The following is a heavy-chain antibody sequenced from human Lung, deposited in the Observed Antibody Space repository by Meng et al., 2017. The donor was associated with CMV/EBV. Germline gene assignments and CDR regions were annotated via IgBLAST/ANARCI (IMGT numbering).Heavy chain of an antibody. CDR1: GSSYTSYW. Sequence: ISWKVFGSSYTSYWIGWLREMPGKGLEWMGIIYPGDSDTKYRQSFQGQVTISVDKSISTAYLEWSSLKASDTAMYYCARQPNNWFDPWGQGTLVTVSS. CDR2: IYPGDSDT. V-gene: IGHV5-51*01. CDR3: ARQPNNWFDP. J-gene: IGHJ5*02.